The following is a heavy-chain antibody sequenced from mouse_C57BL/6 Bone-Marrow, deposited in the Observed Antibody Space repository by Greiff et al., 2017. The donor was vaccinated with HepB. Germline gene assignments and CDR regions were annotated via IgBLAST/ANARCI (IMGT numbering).Heavy chain of an antibody. CDR1: GFSFTSYG. D-gene: IGHD2-3*01. J-gene: IGHJ4*01. CDR3: AREGLLRSYYYAMDY. Sequence: VKLQESGPGLVQPSQSLSITCTVSGFSFTSYGVHWVRQSPGKGLEWLGVIWSGGSTNYNAAFISRLSISKDNSKSQVFFKMNSLQADDTAIYYCAREGLLRSYYYAMDYWGQGTSVTVAS. CDR2: IWSGGST. V-gene: IGHV2-2*01.